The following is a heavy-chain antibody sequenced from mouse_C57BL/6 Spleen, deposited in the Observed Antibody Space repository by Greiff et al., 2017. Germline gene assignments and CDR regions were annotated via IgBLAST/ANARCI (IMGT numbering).Heavy chain of an antibody. J-gene: IGHJ2*01. CDR1: GYSFTGYY. D-gene: IGHD1-1*01. CDR2: IYPYNGVS. CDR3: ASTGGSSYFDD. V-gene: IGHV1-31*01. Sequence: EVKLVESGPELVKPGASVKISCKASGYSFTGYYMHWVKQSHGNILDWIGYIYPYNGVSSYNQKFKGKATLTVDKSSSTAYMELRSLTSEDSAVYYCASTGGSSYFDDWGQGTTLTVSS.